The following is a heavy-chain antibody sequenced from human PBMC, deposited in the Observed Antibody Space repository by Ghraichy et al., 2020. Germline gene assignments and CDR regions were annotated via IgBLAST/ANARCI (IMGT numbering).Heavy chain of an antibody. J-gene: IGHJ6*02. Sequence: GGSLRLSCAASGFTFDDYAMHWVRQAPGKGLEWVSGISWNSGSIGYADSVKGRFTISRDNAKNSLYLQMNRLRAEDTALYYCAKDIQDFWSGSYYYYGMDVWGQGTTVTVSS. D-gene: IGHD3-3*01. V-gene: IGHV3-9*01. CDR3: AKDIQDFWSGSYYYYGMDV. CDR1: GFTFDDYA. CDR2: ISWNSGSI.